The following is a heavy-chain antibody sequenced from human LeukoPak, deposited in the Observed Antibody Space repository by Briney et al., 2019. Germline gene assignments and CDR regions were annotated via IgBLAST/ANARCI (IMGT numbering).Heavy chain of an antibody. J-gene: IGHJ5*02. CDR3: ARESYSGSGSYYTSWFDP. V-gene: IGHV4-34*01. CDR1: GGSFSGYY. Sequence: SETLSLTWAVYGGSFSGYYWSWIRQPPGKGLEWIGEINHSGSTNYNPSLKSRVTISVDTSKNQFSLKLSSVTAADTAVYYCARESYSGSGSYYTSWFDPWGQGTLVTVSS. CDR2: INHSGST. D-gene: IGHD3-10*01.